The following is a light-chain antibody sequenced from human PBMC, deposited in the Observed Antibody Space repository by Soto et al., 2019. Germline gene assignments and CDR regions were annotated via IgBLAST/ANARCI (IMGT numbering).Light chain of an antibody. CDR3: QQLNSYVFA. V-gene: IGKV1-9*01. Sequence: DIQLTQSPSFLSASVGDRVTITCRASQDVSRYLAWYQQKPGKAPNLLIYAASTLRSGVPSRFSGSGSETEFTITISSLQPEDFATYYCQQLNSYVFAFGPGTKVDIK. CDR1: QDVSRY. CDR2: AAS. J-gene: IGKJ3*01.